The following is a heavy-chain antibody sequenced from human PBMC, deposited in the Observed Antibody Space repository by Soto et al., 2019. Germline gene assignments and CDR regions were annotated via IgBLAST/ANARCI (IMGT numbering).Heavy chain of an antibody. CDR1: GYTFTSYD. CDR2: MNPNSGHT. Sequence: ASVKVSCKASGYTFTSYDINWVRQATGQGLEWMGWMNPNSGHTGYAQKFQGRVTMTRNTPITTAYMELSSLRSEDTAVYFCARGRGYYDGIDYWGQGTLVTVSS. V-gene: IGHV1-8*01. CDR3: ARGRGYYDGIDY. J-gene: IGHJ4*02. D-gene: IGHD1-26*01.